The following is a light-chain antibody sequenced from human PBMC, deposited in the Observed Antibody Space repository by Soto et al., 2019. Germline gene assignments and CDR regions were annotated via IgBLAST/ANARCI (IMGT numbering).Light chain of an antibody. CDR2: EGS. V-gene: IGLV2-14*02. Sequence: QSALTQPASVSGSPGQSITISCTGTNNDVVNFDHVSWYQQHPGKDPKLIIYEGSKRPSGVSTRFSGSKSGNTASVTISGLQAEDEADYYCNSYTSGSVLFGGGTKLNVL. J-gene: IGLJ2*01. CDR1: NNDVVNFDH. CDR3: NSYTSGSVL.